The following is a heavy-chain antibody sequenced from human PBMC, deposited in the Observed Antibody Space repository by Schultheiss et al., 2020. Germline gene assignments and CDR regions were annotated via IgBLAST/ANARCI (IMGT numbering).Heavy chain of an antibody. Sequence: WGSLRLSCSASGFTFSQHAMNWVRQAPGKGLEWVSVISGSGTTTHYADAVKGRFTISRDSSTNTLHLQMTSLRADDTAVYYCAKERGAYPGIAATGPGFDSWGRGALVTVSS. D-gene: IGHD6-25*01. CDR1: GFTFSQHA. J-gene: IGHJ4*02. CDR3: AKERGAYPGIAATGPGFDS. V-gene: IGHV3-23*01. CDR2: ISGSGTTT.